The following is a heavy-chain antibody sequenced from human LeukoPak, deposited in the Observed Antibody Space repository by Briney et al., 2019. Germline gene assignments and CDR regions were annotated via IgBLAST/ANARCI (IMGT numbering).Heavy chain of an antibody. V-gene: IGHV3-7*01. CDR1: GFTLSSFW. CDR2: IKTDGSEK. CDR3: ARDQGYCTSVNRRGDAFDV. Sequence: GGSLRLSCAASGFTLSSFWMSWVRQAPGKGLEWVAKIKTDGSEKYYVDSVKGRFTISRDNAQNSLSLQMNSLRVEDTAVYYCARDQGYCTSVNRRGDAFDVWGQGSLVSVSS. D-gene: IGHD2-8*01. J-gene: IGHJ3*01.